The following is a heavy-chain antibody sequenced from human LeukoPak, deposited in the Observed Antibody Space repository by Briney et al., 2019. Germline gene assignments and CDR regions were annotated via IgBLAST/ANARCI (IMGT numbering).Heavy chain of an antibody. V-gene: IGHV5-51*01. CDR1: GYSFPNYC. Sequence: GESLKISCKGSGYSFPNYCIAWVRQMPGKGLEWMGIIYPGDSDTRYSPSFQGQVTISADRSISTAYLQWSSLKASDTAMYYCARQGDSSGIALDYWGQGTLVTVSS. J-gene: IGHJ4*02. D-gene: IGHD3-22*01. CDR2: IYPGDSDT. CDR3: ARQGDSSGIALDY.